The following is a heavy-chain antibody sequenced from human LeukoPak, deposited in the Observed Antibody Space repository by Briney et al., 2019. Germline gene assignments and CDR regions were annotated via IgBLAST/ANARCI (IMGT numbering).Heavy chain of an antibody. CDR2: ISWNSGSI. CDR1: GFTFDDYA. J-gene: IGHJ6*02. CDR3: ASLDYYGSGSLPGYYYYGMDV. D-gene: IGHD3-10*01. Sequence: GGSPRLSCAASGFTFDDYAMHWVRQAPGKGLEWVSGISWNSGSIGYADSVKGRFTISRDNAKNSLYLQMNSLRAEDTAVYYCASLDYYGSGSLPGYYYYGMDVWGQGTTVTVSS. V-gene: IGHV3-9*01.